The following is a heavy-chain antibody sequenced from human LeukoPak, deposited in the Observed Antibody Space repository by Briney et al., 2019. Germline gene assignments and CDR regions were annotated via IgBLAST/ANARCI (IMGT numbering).Heavy chain of an antibody. CDR3: AKDGSNLDSGSVLRFGEFLFDY. D-gene: IGHD3-10*01. CDR1: GFTFSSYA. CDR2: ISSSSSYI. V-gene: IGHV3-21*01. J-gene: IGHJ4*02. Sequence: GGSLRLSCAASGFTFSSYAMHWVRQAPGKGLEWVSSISSSSSYIYYADSVKGRFTISRDNSKNTLYLQMNSLRAEDTAVYYCAKDGSNLDSGSVLRFGEFLFDYWGQGTLVTVSS.